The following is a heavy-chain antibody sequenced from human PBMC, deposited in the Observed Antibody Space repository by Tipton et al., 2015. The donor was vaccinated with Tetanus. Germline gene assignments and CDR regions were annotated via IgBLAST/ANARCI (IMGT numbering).Heavy chain of an antibody. Sequence: TLSLTCTVSGDSISSGDFYWSWIRQHPGKGLEWIGYIYFTGTTYYNPSLESRLTISIDTSKNQFSLELTSVTAADTAAYYCARDSYYSSRWSFADYWGQGTLVTVSS. CDR2: IYFTGTT. J-gene: IGHJ4*02. CDR3: ARDSYYSSRWSFADY. V-gene: IGHV4-31*03. D-gene: IGHD3-22*01. CDR1: GDSISSGDFY.